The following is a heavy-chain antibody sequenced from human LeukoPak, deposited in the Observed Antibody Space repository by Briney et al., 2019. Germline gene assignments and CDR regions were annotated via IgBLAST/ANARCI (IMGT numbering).Heavy chain of an antibody. J-gene: IGHJ4*02. V-gene: IGHV3-30*18. CDR2: ISYDGSNK. Sequence: SGGSLRLSCAASGFTFSNAWMSWVRQAPGKGLEWVAVISYDGSNKYYADSVKGRFTISRDNSKNTLYLQMNSLRAEDTAVYYCAKTQRVLLWFGELFDYWGQGTLVTVSS. CDR3: AKTQRVLLWFGELFDY. D-gene: IGHD3-10*01. CDR1: GFTFSNAW.